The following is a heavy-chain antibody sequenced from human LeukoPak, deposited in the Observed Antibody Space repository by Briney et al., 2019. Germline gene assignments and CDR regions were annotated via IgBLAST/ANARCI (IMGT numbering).Heavy chain of an antibody. CDR2: IYPGDSDT. CDR3: ATTYYYGSGLYYFDY. J-gene: IGHJ4*02. D-gene: IGHD3-10*01. CDR1: GYSFTSYW. V-gene: IGHV5-51*03. Sequence: PGESLKISCKGSGYSFTSYWIGWVRQMPGKGLEWMGIIYPGDSDTRYSPSFQGQVTISADKSISTSYLQWSSLKASDTAMYYCATTYYYGSGLYYFDYWGQGTLVTVSS.